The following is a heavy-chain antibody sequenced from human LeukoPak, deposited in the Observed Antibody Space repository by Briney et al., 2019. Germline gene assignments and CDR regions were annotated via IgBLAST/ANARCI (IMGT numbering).Heavy chain of an antibody. J-gene: IGHJ6*03. CDR1: GFTFRSYE. Sequence: GGSLRLSCAASGFTFRSYEMSWVRQAPGKGLEWVSGTNWDGASTGYADSVRADSPSPETTSQMNSLRVEDTALYFCGRVYCSTTSCYDYYDYYTDVWGKGTTVTVSS. CDR2: TNWDGAST. V-gene: IGHV3-20*04. CDR3: GRVYCSTTSCYDYYDYYTDV. D-gene: IGHD2-2*01.